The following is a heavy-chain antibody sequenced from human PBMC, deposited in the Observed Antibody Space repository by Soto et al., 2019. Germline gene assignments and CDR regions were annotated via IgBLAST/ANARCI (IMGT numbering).Heavy chain of an antibody. CDR3: ARALAADGDL. V-gene: IGHV3-7*01. CDR1: GFSFSTDW. CDR2: IKQDGSET. J-gene: IGHJ4*02. D-gene: IGHD6-13*01. Sequence: EVQLVESGGGYVQPGGSLRLSCAASGFSFSTDWMHWVRQAPGKGLEWVANIKQDGSETYYVDSVKGRFNISRDNAKNSMFLQMNGLRAEDTALYYCARALAADGDLWGQGTLVTVYS.